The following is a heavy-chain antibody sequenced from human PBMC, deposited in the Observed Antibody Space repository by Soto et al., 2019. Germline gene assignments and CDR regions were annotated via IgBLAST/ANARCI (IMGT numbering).Heavy chain of an antibody. J-gene: IGHJ5*02. CDR2: INTNTGNP. Sequence: ASVKVSCKASGYTFTSYAMNWVRQAPGQGLERMGWINTNTGNPTYAQGFTGRFVFSLDTSVSTVYLQICSLKAEDTAVYYCARRGPYYDFWSGYYTWFDPWGQGTLVTVSS. D-gene: IGHD3-3*01. V-gene: IGHV7-4-1*01. CDR3: ARRGPYYDFWSGYYTWFDP. CDR1: GYTFTSYA.